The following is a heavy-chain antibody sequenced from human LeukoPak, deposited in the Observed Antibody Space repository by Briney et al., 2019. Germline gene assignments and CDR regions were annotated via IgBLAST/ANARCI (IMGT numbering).Heavy chain of an antibody. CDR2: INPILGRA. CDR1: GGTFSSYA. V-gene: IGHV1-69*04. D-gene: IGHD3-10*01. CDR3: AREGSGSGIYGDY. Sequence: ASVKVSCKASGGTFSSYAISWVRQAPGQGLEWMGWINPILGRANYAQKFQGRVSMTADKSTSTAYMELSSLRSEDTAVYYCAREGSGSGIYGDYWGQGTLVSVS. J-gene: IGHJ4*02.